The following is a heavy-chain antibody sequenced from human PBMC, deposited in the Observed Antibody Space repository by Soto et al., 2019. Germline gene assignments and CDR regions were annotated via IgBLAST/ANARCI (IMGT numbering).Heavy chain of an antibody. D-gene: IGHD3-16*02. Sequence: SETLSLTCSVSGDSINSDKYYWGWIRQPPGKGLEWIGSIYYSGSTYYNPSLKSRVTISVDTSKNQFSLKLSSVTAADTAVYYCARPGNLGELSFDYWGQGTLVTVSS. CDR1: GDSINSDKYY. CDR3: ARPGNLGELSFDY. V-gene: IGHV4-39*01. CDR2: IYYSGST. J-gene: IGHJ4*02.